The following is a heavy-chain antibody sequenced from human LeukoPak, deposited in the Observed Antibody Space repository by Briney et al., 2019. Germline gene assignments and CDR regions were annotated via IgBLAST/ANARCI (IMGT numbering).Heavy chain of an antibody. D-gene: IGHD1-20*01. Sequence: GGSLRLSCAASGFTFSNAWMSWVRQAPGKGLEWVGRIKSKTDGGTTDYAAPVKGRFTISRDDSKNTLYLQMNSLKTEDTAVYCCTTGLEVDNWNYLDYWGQGTLVTVSS. CDR3: TTGLEVDNWNYLDY. J-gene: IGHJ4*02. V-gene: IGHV3-15*01. CDR1: GFTFSNAW. CDR2: IKSKTDGGTT.